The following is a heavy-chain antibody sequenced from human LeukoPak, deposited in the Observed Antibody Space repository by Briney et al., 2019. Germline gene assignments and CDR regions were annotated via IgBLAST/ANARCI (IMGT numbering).Heavy chain of an antibody. J-gene: IGHJ4*02. CDR3: LRSGGY. CDR1: GFTFTTYW. Sequence: GGSLRLSCAPSGFTFTTYWMSWVRQAPGKGLEWLANIKPDGSEKNYVDSVKGRFTISRDNAKNSLYLQMNSLRAEDTAVHYCLRSGGYWGQGTPVTVSS. V-gene: IGHV3-7*01. D-gene: IGHD1-26*01. CDR2: IKPDGSEK.